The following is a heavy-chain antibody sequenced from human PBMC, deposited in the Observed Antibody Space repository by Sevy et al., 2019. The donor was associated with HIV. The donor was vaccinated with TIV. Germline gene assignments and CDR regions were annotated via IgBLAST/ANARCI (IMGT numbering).Heavy chain of an antibody. CDR3: AKHYILDIADWWYFDL. CDR1: GFTFNNYA. J-gene: IGHJ2*01. CDR2: ISGGGGGT. V-gene: IGHV3-23*01. D-gene: IGHD6-13*01. Sequence: GGSLRLSCAASGFTFNNYAMSWVRQAPGKGLEGKGLEWVSTISGGGGGTYYADSVRGRFTISRDNSKNTLYLQVNSLRVEDTAVYYCAKHYILDIADWWYFDLWGRGTLVTVSS.